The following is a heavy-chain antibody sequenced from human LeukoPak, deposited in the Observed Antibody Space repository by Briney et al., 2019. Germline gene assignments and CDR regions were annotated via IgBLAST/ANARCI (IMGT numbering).Heavy chain of an antibody. CDR2: INDSGGGT. D-gene: IGHD6-19*01. CDR1: GFTVSSNY. Sequence: GGSLRLSCAASGFTVSSNYMSWVRQAPGKGLEWVSGINDSGGGTNYADSVRGRFTISRDNSKNTLYLQMNSLRAEDTAVYYCAKAKQWLVRWYFDLWGRGTLVTVSS. V-gene: IGHV3-23*01. J-gene: IGHJ2*01. CDR3: AKAKQWLVRWYFDL.